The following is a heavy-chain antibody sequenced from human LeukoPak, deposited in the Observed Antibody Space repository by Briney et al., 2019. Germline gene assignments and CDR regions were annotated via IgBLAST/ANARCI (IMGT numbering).Heavy chain of an antibody. CDR3: ATASKGVRDFDY. CDR1: GYTLTELS. D-gene: IGHD3-10*01. Sequence: ASVKVSFKVSGYTLTELSMHWVRQAPGKGLEWMGGFDPEDGETIYAQKFQGRVTMTEDTSTDTAYMELSSLRSEDTAVYYCATASKGVRDFDYWGQGTLVTVSS. J-gene: IGHJ4*02. CDR2: FDPEDGET. V-gene: IGHV1-24*01.